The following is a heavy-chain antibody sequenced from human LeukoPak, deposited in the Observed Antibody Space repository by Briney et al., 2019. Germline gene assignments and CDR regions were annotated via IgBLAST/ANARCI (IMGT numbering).Heavy chain of an antibody. V-gene: IGHV1-69*05. CDR2: IIPIFGTA. D-gene: IGHD3-3*01. CDR1: GGTFSSYA. CDR3: ARDYDFWSGYWRGAFDI. Sequence: SVKVSCKASGGTFSSYAISWVRQAPGQGLEWMGGIIPIFGTANYAQKFQGRVTITTDESTSTAYMELSSPRSEDTAVYYCARDYDFWSGYWRGAFDIWGQGTMVTVSS. J-gene: IGHJ3*02.